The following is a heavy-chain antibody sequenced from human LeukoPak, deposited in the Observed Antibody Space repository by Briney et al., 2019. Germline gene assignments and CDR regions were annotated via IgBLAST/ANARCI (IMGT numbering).Heavy chain of an antibody. CDR2: IIPIFGTA. CDR1: GGTFSSYA. V-gene: IGHV1-69*13. Sequence: ASVTVSCTASGGTFSSYAISWVRQAPGQGLEWMGGIIPIFGTANYAQKFQGRVTITADESTSTAYMELSSLRSEDTAVYYCARAGIAALNFDYWGQGTLVTVSS. CDR3: ARAGIAALNFDY. D-gene: IGHD6-6*01. J-gene: IGHJ4*02.